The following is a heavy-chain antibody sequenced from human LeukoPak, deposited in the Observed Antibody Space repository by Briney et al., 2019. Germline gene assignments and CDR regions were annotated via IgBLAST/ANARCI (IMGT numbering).Heavy chain of an antibody. Sequence: GGSLRLSCAASGFTFSSYSMNWVRQAPGKGLEWVSSISSSSSYIYYADSVKGRFTISRDNAKNSLYLQMNSLRAEDTAVYYCARVFRDDILTGYYLYYFDFWGQGTLVTVSS. CDR3: ARVFRDDILTGYYLYYFDF. V-gene: IGHV3-21*01. CDR2: ISSSSSYI. D-gene: IGHD3-9*01. J-gene: IGHJ4*02. CDR1: GFTFSSYS.